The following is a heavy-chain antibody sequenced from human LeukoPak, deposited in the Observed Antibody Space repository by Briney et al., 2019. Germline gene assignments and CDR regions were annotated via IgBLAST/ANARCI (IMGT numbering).Heavy chain of an antibody. CDR1: GYTFTSYG. CDR3: AKEWLGRYNQPQHFDY. V-gene: IGHV1-18*01. Sequence: GASVKVSCKASGYTFTSYGISWVRQAPGQGLEWMGWISAYNGNTNYAQKLQGRVTMTTDTSTSTAYMELRSLRSDDTAVYYCAKEWLGRYNQPQHFDYWGQGTLVTVSS. CDR2: ISAYNGNT. D-gene: IGHD1-26*01. J-gene: IGHJ4*02.